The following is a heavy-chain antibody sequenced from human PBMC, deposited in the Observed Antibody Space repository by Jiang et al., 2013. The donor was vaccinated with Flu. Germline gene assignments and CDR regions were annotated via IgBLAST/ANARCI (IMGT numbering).Heavy chain of an antibody. CDR1: GFTFSNAW. D-gene: IGHD2-2*03. CDR2: IKSKTDGGTT. CDR3: TTRIGISPLWIGDAFDI. V-gene: IGHV3-15*01. J-gene: IGHJ3*02. Sequence: VQLVESGGGLVKPGGSLRLSCAASGFTFSNAWMSWVRQAPGKGLEWVGRIKSKTDGGTTDYAAPVKGRFTISRDDSKNTLYLQMNSLKTEDTAVYYCTTRIGISPLWIGDAFDIWGQGTMVHVSS.